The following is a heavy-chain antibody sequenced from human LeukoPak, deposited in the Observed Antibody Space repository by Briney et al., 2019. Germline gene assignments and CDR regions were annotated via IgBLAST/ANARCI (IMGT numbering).Heavy chain of an antibody. CDR2: INSDGSST. CDR1: GFTFSSYW. D-gene: IGHD6-19*01. V-gene: IGHV3-74*01. CDR3: ARNGAVAGSDQGKSWHFDL. Sequence: GGSLRLSCAASGFTFSSYWMHCVRQAPGKGLVWVSRINSDGSSTRYADSVKGRFTISRDNAKNTLYLQMNSLRAEDTAVYYCARNGAVAGSDQGKSWHFDLWGRGTLVTVSS. J-gene: IGHJ2*01.